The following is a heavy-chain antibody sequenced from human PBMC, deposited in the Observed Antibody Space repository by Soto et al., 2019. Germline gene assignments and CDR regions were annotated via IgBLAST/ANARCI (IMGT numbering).Heavy chain of an antibody. J-gene: IGHJ4*02. Sequence: SETLSLTCAVYGGSFSGYYCSWIRQPPGKGLEWIGEINHSGSTNYNPSLKSRVTISVDTSKNQFSLKLSSVTAADTAVYYCARGIITMVRGVPQKYDYWGQGTLVTVSS. CDR3: ARGIITMVRGVPQKYDY. CDR1: GGSFSGYY. V-gene: IGHV4-34*01. CDR2: INHSGST. D-gene: IGHD3-10*01.